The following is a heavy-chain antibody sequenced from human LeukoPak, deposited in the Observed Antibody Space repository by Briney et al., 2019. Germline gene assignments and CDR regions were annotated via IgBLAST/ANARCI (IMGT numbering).Heavy chain of an antibody. D-gene: IGHD5-18*01. V-gene: IGHV3-33*01. Sequence: PGRSLRLSCAASGFXFSSYGMHWVRQAPGKGLEWVAVIWYDGSNKYYADSVKGRFTISRDNSKNTLYLQMNSLRAEDTAVYYCARSSIQLWELDYWGQGTLVTVSS. J-gene: IGHJ4*02. CDR2: IWYDGSNK. CDR1: GFXFSSYG. CDR3: ARSSIQLWELDY.